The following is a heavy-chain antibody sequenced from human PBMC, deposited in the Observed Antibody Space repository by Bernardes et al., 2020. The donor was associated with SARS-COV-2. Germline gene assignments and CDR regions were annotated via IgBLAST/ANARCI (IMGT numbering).Heavy chain of an antibody. CDR3: ARDTGDYYYYGMDV. V-gene: IGHV3-33*01. Sequence: GGSLRLSCAASGFTFSSYGMHWVRQAPGKGLEWVAVIWYDGSNKYYADSVKGRFTISRDNSKNTLYLQMNSLRAEDTAVYYCARDTGDYYYYGMDVWGQGTTVTVSS. CDR1: GFTFSSYG. D-gene: IGHD3-10*01. J-gene: IGHJ6*02. CDR2: IWYDGSNK.